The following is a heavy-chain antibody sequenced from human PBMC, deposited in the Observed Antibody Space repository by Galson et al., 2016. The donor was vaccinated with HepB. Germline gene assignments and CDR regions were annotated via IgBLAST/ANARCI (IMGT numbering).Heavy chain of an antibody. V-gene: IGHV4-59*01. CDR1: GDSISSYY. D-gene: IGHD3-3*01. Sequence: SETLSLTCSVSGDSISSYYWSWIRQPPGEGLEWMGYIYFSGRTSYTPSLKSRLTISVDTSKTQFSLKLTSVTASDTAVYFFARPGVQVYWSGYPEAFFDYWGQGILVTVSS. CDR2: IYFSGRT. CDR3: ARPGVQVYWSGYPEAFFDY. J-gene: IGHJ4*02.